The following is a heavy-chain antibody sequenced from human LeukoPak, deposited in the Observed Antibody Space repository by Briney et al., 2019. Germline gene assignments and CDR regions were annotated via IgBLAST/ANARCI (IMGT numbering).Heavy chain of an antibody. J-gene: IGHJ6*03. V-gene: IGHV4-59*02. Sequence: SETLSLTCSVSVGSGRDNCWTWVRQAPENGLEWIGYIHSTVGANSSPSLNGRVTISFDNTQNQFSLKITSVTAADTAVYYCARGRLVHFHYYYYYLDVWVRGTTVTV. CDR3: ARGRLVHFHYYYYYLDV. D-gene: IGHD3-3*02. CDR1: VGSGRDNC. CDR2: IHSTVGA.